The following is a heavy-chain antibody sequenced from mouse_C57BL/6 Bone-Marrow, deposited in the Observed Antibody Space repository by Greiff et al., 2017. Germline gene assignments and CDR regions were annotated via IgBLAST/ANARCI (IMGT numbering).Heavy chain of an antibody. V-gene: IGHV1-53*01. CDR3: ARPTFITTVGGEYAMDY. CDR1: GYTFTSYW. D-gene: IGHD1-1*01. Sequence: VQLQQSGTELVKPGASVKLSCKASGYTFTSYWMHWVKQRPGQGLEWIGNINPSNGGTNYNEKFKSKATLTVDKSSSTAYMQLSSLTSEDSAVYYCARPTFITTVGGEYAMDYWGQGTSVTVSS. CDR2: INPSNGGT. J-gene: IGHJ4*01.